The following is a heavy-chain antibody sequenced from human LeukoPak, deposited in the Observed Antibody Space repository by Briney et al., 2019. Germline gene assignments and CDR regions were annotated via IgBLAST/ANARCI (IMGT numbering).Heavy chain of an antibody. D-gene: IGHD6-19*01. J-gene: IGHJ4*02. CDR1: GGSISSSSYY. CDR2: IYYSGST. Sequence: PSETLSLTCTVSGGSISSSSYYWGWIRQPPGKGLEWIGSIYYSGSTYYNPSLKSRVTISVDTSKNQFSLKLSSVTAADTAVYYCARRVAGHFDYWGQGTLDTVSS. V-gene: IGHV4-39*01. CDR3: ARRVAGHFDY.